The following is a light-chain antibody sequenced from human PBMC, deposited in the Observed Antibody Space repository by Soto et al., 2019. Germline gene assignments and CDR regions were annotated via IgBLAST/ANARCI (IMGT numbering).Light chain of an antibody. V-gene: IGLV1-51*02. Sequence: QSVLTQPPSVSAAPGQKVTISCSGSSSNIGNNYVSWYQQLPGTAPKLLIYENNKRPSGIPDRFSGSKSGTSATLGITGLQTGDEADYYCRTWDSSLSAYVFGTGTKVTVL. CDR3: RTWDSSLSAYV. CDR1: SSNIGNNY. J-gene: IGLJ1*01. CDR2: ENN.